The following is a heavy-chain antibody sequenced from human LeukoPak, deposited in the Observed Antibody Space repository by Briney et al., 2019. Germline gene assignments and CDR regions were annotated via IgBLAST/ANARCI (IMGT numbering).Heavy chain of an antibody. CDR2: ISYDGSNK. CDR3: ARDVSGRGYSNPYYYYYYMDV. V-gene: IGHV3-30-3*01. J-gene: IGHJ6*03. D-gene: IGHD4-11*01. CDR1: GFTFSSYA. Sequence: PGGSLRLSCAASGFTFSSYAMHWVRQAPGKGLEWVAVISYDGSNKYYADSVKGRFTISRDNSKNTLYLQMNSLRAEDTAVYYCARDVSGRGYSNPYYYYYYMDVWGKGTTVTVSS.